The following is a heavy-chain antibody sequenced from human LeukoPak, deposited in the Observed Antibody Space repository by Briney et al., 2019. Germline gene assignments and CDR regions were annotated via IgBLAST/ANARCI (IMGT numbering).Heavy chain of an antibody. V-gene: IGHV3-73*01. CDR2: IRSKANSYAT. CDR1: GFTLSGSS. J-gene: IGHJ3*02. Sequence: PGGSLRLSCAASGFTLSGSSMHWVRQASGKGLEWVGRIRSKANSYATAYAASVKGRFTISRDDLKNTAYLQMNSLKTEDTAVYYCTRHNTVTTDDKAFDIWGQGTVVTVSS. CDR3: TRHNTVTTDDKAFDI. D-gene: IGHD4-17*01.